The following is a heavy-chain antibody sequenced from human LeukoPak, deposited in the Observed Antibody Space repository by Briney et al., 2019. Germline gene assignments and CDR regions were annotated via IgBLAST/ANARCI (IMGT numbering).Heavy chain of an antibody. CDR3: AKVDGSYYYYYYGMDV. Sequence: GRSLRLSCAASGFTFDDYAMHWVRQAPGKGLEWVSAISGSGGSTYYADSVKGRFTISRDNSKNTLYLQMNSLRAEDTAVYYCAKVDGSYYYYYYGMDVWGQGTTVTVSS. CDR2: ISGSGGST. J-gene: IGHJ6*02. D-gene: IGHD1-26*01. CDR1: GFTFDDYA. V-gene: IGHV3-23*01.